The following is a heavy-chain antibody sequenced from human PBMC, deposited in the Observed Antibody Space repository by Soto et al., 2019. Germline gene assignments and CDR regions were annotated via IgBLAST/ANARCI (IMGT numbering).Heavy chain of an antibody. CDR1: GGSISSGGYY. Sequence: TSETLSLTCTVSGGSISSGGYYWSWIRQHPGKGLEWIGYIYYSGSTYYNPSLKSRVTISVDTSKNQFSLKLSSVTAADTAVYYCARKLNADYYYYYGMDVWGQGTTVTVSS. V-gene: IGHV4-31*03. CDR2: IYYSGST. CDR3: ARKLNADYYYYYGMDV. J-gene: IGHJ6*02. D-gene: IGHD2-15*01.